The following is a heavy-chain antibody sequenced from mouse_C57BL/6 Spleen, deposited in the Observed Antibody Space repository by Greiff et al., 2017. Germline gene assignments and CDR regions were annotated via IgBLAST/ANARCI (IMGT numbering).Heavy chain of an antibody. Sequence: VQLQQSGAELVRPGASVKLSCPASGFNIKDTYMHWVKQRPEQALAGIGRIDPEEGDTAYAPKFPGKATMTADTSSNTAYLQLSSLTSEYTAVYYCTTLGTTVVATDFHVRGTVNTVIVST. V-gene: IGHV14-1*01. J-gene: IGHJ1*03. CDR2: IDPEEGDT. D-gene: IGHD1-1*01. CDR3: TTLGTTVVATDFHV. CDR1: GFNIKDTY.